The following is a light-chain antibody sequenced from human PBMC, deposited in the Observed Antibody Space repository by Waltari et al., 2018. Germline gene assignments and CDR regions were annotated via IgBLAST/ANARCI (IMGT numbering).Light chain of an antibody. CDR3: QQHDNLPSFT. J-gene: IGKJ4*01. V-gene: IGKV1-33*01. CDR2: DAS. CDR1: EDIRTY. Sequence: DIQMTQSPSSLSASVGDRVTITCQASEDIRTYLNWYQQKPGKAPKLLIYDASNLETGDPSRFSGSGSGTDFTLTISSLQPEDLATYYCQQHDNLPSFTFGGGTKVEI.